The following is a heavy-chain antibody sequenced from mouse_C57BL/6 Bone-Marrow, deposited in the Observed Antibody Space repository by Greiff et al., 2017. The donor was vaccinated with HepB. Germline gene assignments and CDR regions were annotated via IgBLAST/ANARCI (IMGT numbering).Heavy chain of an antibody. Sequence: VQLKQSGAELVRPGASVKLSCTASGFNIKDDYMHWVKQRPEQGLEWIGWIDPENGDTEYASKFQGKATITADTSSNTAYLQLSSLTSEDTAIYYCARGGTTVVVDYWGQGTTLTVSS. CDR3: ARGGTTVVVDY. V-gene: IGHV14-4*01. CDR1: GFNIKDDY. D-gene: IGHD1-1*01. CDR2: IDPENGDT. J-gene: IGHJ2*01.